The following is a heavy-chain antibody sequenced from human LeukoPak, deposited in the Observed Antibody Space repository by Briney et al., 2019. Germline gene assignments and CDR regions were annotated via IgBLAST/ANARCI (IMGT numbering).Heavy chain of an antibody. CDR2: INHSGST. CDR1: GGSISDYY. V-gene: IGHV4-34*01. Sequence: PSETPSFTCAVYGGSISDYYWSWIRQPPGKGLEWIGEINHSGSTNYNPSLKSRVTISVDTSKNQFSLKLSSVTAADTAVYYCARGPFIAGLGYCSSTSCHYYYYGMDVWGQGTTVTVSS. D-gene: IGHD2-2*01. CDR3: ARGPFIAGLGYCSSTSCHYYYYGMDV. J-gene: IGHJ6*02.